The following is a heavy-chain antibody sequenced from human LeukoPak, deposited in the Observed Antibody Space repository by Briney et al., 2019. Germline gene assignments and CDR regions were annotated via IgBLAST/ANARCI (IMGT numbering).Heavy chain of an antibody. CDR2: INPNTGDT. Sequence: ASVKVSCKASGYTFTDYYIHWVRQAPGQGLEWLGWINPNTGDTTYAQKFQGRVTMTRDTSINTAYMERSGLTSDDTAIYFCARGRTIVATILVRDYWGQGALVTVSS. CDR1: GYTFTDYY. D-gene: IGHD5-12*01. CDR3: ARGRTIVATILVRDY. J-gene: IGHJ4*02. V-gene: IGHV1-2*02.